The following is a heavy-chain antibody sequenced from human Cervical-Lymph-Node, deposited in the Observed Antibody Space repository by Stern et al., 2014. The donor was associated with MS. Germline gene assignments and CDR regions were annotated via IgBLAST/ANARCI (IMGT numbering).Heavy chain of an antibody. V-gene: IGHV2-70*04. Sequence: QVTLKESGPALVKPTQTLTLTCTFSGFSLSTSEMRVNWIRQPTGKALEWLARIDWGDDKFYSPSLKTRLTISKDTSKNQVVLTMTNMDPVDTATYYCARMGRYCSGGSCYDRGAFDIWGQGTMVTVSS. CDR3: ARMGRYCSGGSCYDRGAFDI. CDR2: IDWGDDK. J-gene: IGHJ3*02. D-gene: IGHD2-15*01. CDR1: GFSLSTSEMR.